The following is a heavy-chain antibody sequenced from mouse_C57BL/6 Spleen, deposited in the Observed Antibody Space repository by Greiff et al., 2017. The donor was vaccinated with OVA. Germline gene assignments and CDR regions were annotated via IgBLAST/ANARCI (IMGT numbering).Heavy chain of an antibody. CDR2: IDPANGNT. J-gene: IGHJ1*03. CDR1: GFNIKNTY. V-gene: IGHV14-3*01. D-gene: IGHD2-3*01. CDR3: ASPDGYYVDFDV. Sequence: EVQRVESVAELVRPGASVKLSCTASGFNIKNTYMHWVKQRPEQGLEWIGRIDPANGNTKYAPKFQGKATITADTSSNTAYLQLSSLTSEDTAIYYCASPDGYYVDFDVWGTGTTVTVSS.